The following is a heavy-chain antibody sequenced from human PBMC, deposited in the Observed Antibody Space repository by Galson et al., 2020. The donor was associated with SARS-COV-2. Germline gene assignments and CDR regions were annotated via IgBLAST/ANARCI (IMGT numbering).Heavy chain of an antibody. CDR2: FDPEDGET. CDR3: ATGYSGYDFAAAFDY. Sequence: ASVKVSCKVSGYTLTELSMHWVRQAPGKGLEWMGGFDPEDGETIYAQKFQGRVTMTEDTSTDTAYMELSSLRSEDTAVYYCATGYSGYDFAAAFDYWGQGTLVTVSS. V-gene: IGHV1-24*01. CDR1: GYTLTELS. J-gene: IGHJ4*02. D-gene: IGHD5-12*01.